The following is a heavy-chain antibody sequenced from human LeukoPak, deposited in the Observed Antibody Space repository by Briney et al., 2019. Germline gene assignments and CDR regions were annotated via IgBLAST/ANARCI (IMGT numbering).Heavy chain of an antibody. CDR2: IYHSGST. D-gene: IGHD3-3*01. CDR1: GGSISSYY. CDR3: ARVDDFWSGKGFDP. J-gene: IGHJ5*02. Sequence: SETLSLTCTVSGGSISSYYWSWIRQPPGKGLEWIGYIYHSGSTYYNPSLKSRVTISVDRSKNQFSLKLSSVTAADTAVYYCARVDDFWSGKGFDPWGQGTLVTVSS. V-gene: IGHV4-59*12.